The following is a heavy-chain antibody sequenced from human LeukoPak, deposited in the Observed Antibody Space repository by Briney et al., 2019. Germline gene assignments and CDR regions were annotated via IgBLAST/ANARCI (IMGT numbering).Heavy chain of an antibody. Sequence: SVKVCCKASGGTFSSYAISWVRQAPGQGLEWMGRIIPIFGIANYAQKFQGRVPITAAKSTSTAYMELSSLRSEDTAVYYCASSRSGSPHEYFQHWGQGTLVTVSS. V-gene: IGHV1-69*04. CDR3: ASSRSGSPHEYFQH. J-gene: IGHJ1*01. CDR2: IIPIFGIA. CDR1: GGTFSSYA. D-gene: IGHD1-26*01.